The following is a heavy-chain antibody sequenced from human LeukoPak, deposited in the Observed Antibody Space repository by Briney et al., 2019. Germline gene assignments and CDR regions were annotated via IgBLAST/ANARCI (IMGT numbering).Heavy chain of an antibody. CDR2: ISSSSSYI. V-gene: IGHV3-21*01. CDR1: GFTFSSYS. D-gene: IGHD2-2*01. CDR3: ARARSSTSFYYMDV. J-gene: IGHJ6*03. Sequence: GGSLRLSCAASGFTFSSYSMNWVRQAPGKGLEWVSSISSSSSYIYYADSVKGRFTISRDNAKNSLYLQMNSLRAEDTAVYYCARARSSTSFYYMDVWGKGTTVTVSS.